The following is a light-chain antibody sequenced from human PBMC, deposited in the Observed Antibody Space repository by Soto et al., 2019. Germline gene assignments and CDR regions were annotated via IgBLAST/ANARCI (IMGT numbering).Light chain of an antibody. Sequence: QSVLTQPASVSGSPGQSITISCTGTSSDVGGYNYVSWYQQHPGKAPKDMIYEVSYRPSGVSNRFSGSKSGNTASLTISGLQAEDEADYYCSSYTVSDTRVFGTGTKLTVL. CDR3: SSYTVSDTRV. V-gene: IGLV2-14*01. CDR2: EVS. J-gene: IGLJ1*01. CDR1: SSDVGGYNY.